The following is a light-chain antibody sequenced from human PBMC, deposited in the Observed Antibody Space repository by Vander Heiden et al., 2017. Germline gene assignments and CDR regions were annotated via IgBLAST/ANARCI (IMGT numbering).Light chain of an antibody. Sequence: ELVMTQPPAPLSVSPGERVTLSCRASQSVSSNLAWYQQKPGQAPRLLIYGASSRATAIPARFSGSGSGTEFTLTISSLQSEDFAVYYCQQYNNWPRTFGQGTKVEIK. J-gene: IGKJ1*01. CDR2: GAS. CDR3: QQYNNWPRT. CDR1: QSVSSN. V-gene: IGKV3-15*01.